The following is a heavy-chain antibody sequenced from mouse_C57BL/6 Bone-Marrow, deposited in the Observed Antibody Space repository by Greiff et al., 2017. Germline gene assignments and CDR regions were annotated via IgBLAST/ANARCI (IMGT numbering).Heavy chain of an antibody. D-gene: IGHD2-3*01. CDR1: GYTFTSYW. J-gene: IGHJ3*01. Sequence: QVQLQQPGAELVKPGASVKLSCKASGYTFTSYWMQWVKQRPGQGLEWIGEIDPSDSYTNYNQKFKGKATLTVDTSSSTAYMQLSSLTSEDSAVYYCARIDGYYLAWFAYRGQGTLVTVSA. CDR2: IDPSDSYT. CDR3: ARIDGYYLAWFAY. V-gene: IGHV1-50*01.